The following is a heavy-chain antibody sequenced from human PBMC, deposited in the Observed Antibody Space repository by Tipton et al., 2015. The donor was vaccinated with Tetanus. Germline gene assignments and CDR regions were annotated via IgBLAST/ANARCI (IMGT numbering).Heavy chain of an antibody. CDR1: GGPISSGGYY. D-gene: IGHD1-26*01. CDR3: ARDQARGARGWNYFDY. V-gene: IGHV4-31*01. Sequence: TLSLTCTVSGGPISSGGYYWSWIRQHPGKGLEWIGDIYYSGSTYYNPSLKSQDTLSVDTSKNQFSLKLNSVSAADTAVYYCARDQARGARGWNYFDYWGQGTLVTVSS. J-gene: IGHJ4*02. CDR2: IYYSGST.